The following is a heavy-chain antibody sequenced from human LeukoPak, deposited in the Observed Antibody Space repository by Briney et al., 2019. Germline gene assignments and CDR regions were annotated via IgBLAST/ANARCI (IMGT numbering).Heavy chain of an antibody. Sequence: PSETLSLTCTVSGGSISSSYWSWIRQPPGKGLEWIGYIYYSGSTNYNPSLRSRVTISLDTSKNQFSLKLTSGTAADTAVSYCARATSYYCIDYWRQGTLVTVFS. CDR3: ARATSYYCIDY. J-gene: IGHJ4*02. CDR1: GGSISSSY. CDR2: IYYSGST. V-gene: IGHV4-59*01. D-gene: IGHD3-16*01.